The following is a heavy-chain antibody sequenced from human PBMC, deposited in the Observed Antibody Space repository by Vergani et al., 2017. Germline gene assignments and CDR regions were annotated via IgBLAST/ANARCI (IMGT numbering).Heavy chain of an antibody. D-gene: IGHD6-19*01. CDR1: GFTFSSYW. CDR3: ASSRAVAVMGYYYYYMDV. CDR2: IKQDGSEK. V-gene: IGHV3-7*01. Sequence: EVQLVESGGGLVQPGGSLRLSCAASGFTFSSYWMSWVRQAPGKGLEWVANIKQDGSEKYYVDSVKDRFTISRDNAKNSLYLQMNSLRAEDTAVYYCASSRAVAVMGYYYYYMDVWGKGTTVTVSS. J-gene: IGHJ6*03.